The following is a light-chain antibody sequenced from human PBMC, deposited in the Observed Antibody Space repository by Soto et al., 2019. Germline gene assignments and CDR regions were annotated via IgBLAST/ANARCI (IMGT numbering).Light chain of an antibody. CDR3: SSYTNSNTRV. V-gene: IGLV2-14*01. J-gene: IGLJ1*01. CDR2: EVS. Sequence: QSVLTQPASVSGAPGQSITISCTGTNSDVGDYNYVSWYQQHPGKAPKLIIYEVSNRPSGISDRFSASKSGNTASLTISGLQAEDEADYYCSSYTNSNTRVFGTGTEVTVL. CDR1: NSDVGDYNY.